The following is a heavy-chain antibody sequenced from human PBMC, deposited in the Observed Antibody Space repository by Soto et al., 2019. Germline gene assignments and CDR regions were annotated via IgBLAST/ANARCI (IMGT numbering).Heavy chain of an antibody. V-gene: IGHV4-34*01. J-gene: IGHJ5*02. D-gene: IGHD3-10*01. CDR1: GGSFSGYY. Sequence: ETLSLTCAVYGGSFSGYYWSWIRQPPGKGLEWIGEINHSGSTNYNPSLKSRVTISVDTSKNQFSLKLSSVTAADTAVYYCARGTMVRGVIITHDPWGQVCLVTVSS. CDR2: INHSGST. CDR3: ARGTMVRGVIITHDP.